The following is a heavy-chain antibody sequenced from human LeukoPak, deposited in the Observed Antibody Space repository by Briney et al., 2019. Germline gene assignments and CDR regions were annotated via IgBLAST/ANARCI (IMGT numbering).Heavy chain of an antibody. CDR1: GYTFTGYY. Sequence: ASVKVSCKASGYTFTGYYMHWVRQAPGQGLEWMGWMNPNSGDTGYAQKFQGRVTMTRDTSISTAYMELRGLSSEDTAVYYCVRDGEGVAISVNYWFDPWGQGTLVTVSS. CDR3: VRDGEGVAISVNYWFDP. J-gene: IGHJ5*02. D-gene: IGHD3-10*01. CDR2: MNPNSGDT. V-gene: IGHV1-8*02.